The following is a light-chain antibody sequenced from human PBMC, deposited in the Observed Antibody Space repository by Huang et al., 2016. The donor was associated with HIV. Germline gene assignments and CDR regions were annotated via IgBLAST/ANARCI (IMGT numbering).Light chain of an antibody. CDR2: GAS. V-gene: IGKV1-39*01. CDR1: QSISSH. J-gene: IGKJ4*01. Sequence: DIQMTQSPSSLSASVGDSVIITCRASQSISSHLNWYRQKPGKAPKLLSYGASRLQSGVPSRFSGSGSGTDFILTISSLQPEDFTTYYCQQSYSTPPAFGGGTKVEIK. CDR3: QQSYSTPPA.